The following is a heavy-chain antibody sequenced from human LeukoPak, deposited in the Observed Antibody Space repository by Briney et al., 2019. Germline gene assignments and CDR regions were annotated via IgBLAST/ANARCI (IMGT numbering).Heavy chain of an antibody. Sequence: SQTLSLTCTVSGGSISSGGYYWSWIRQHPGKGLEWIGYIYYSRSTYYNPSLKSRVTISVDTSKNQFSLKLSSVTAADTAVYYCARDLSDYGGSNWFDPWGQGTLVTVSS. D-gene: IGHD4-23*01. CDR2: IYYSRST. CDR3: ARDLSDYGGSNWFDP. V-gene: IGHV4-31*03. CDR1: GGSISSGGYY. J-gene: IGHJ5*02.